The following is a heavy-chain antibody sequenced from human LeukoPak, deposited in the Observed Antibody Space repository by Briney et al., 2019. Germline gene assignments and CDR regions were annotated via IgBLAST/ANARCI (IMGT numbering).Heavy chain of an antibody. Sequence: GASVKVSCKASGYTFSDYYIHWVRQAPGQGPEWMGWINPNSAGTKYAQKFQGRVTMTWDTSISTAYMELSRLTSDDTAVYYCARHSKYANNWFDPWGQGTLVTVSA. CDR2: INPNSAGT. D-gene: IGHD4-11*01. J-gene: IGHJ5*02. V-gene: IGHV1-2*02. CDR1: GYTFSDYY. CDR3: ARHSKYANNWFDP.